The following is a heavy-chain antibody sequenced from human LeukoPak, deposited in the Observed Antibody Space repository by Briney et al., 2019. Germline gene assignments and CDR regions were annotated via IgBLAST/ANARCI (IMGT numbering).Heavy chain of an antibody. D-gene: IGHD6-13*01. J-gene: IGHJ4*02. CDR3: ATSSRTYSSTDY. Sequence: SVKVSCKASGGTFSSYAISWVRQAPGQGLEWMGGIIPIFGTANYAQKFQGRVTITADESTGTAYTELSSLRSEDTAVYYCATSSRTYSSTDYWGQGTLVTVSS. CDR2: IIPIFGTA. V-gene: IGHV1-69*13. CDR1: GGTFSSYA.